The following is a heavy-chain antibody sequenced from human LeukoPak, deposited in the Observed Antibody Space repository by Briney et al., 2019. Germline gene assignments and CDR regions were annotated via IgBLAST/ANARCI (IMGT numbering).Heavy chain of an antibody. V-gene: IGHV3-7*01. J-gene: IGHJ5*02. D-gene: IGHD3-22*01. CDR2: INQDGSDK. Sequence: GGSLRLSCAASGFTFSSYWMSWVRQAPGTGLEWVAKINQDGSDKYYVDSVKGRFTISRDNAKSSLYLQMNGLRAEDTAVYYCASFLNSGYYQTWYDPWGQGTLVTVSS. CDR3: ASFLNSGYYQTWYDP. CDR1: GFTFSSYW.